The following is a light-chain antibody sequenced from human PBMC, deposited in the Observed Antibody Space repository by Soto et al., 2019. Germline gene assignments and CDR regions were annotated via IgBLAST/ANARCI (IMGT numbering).Light chain of an antibody. J-gene: IGLJ1*01. V-gene: IGLV2-14*01. CDR1: SSDVGGYNY. Sequence: QSLLTQPAAVSGSPGQSITISCTGTSSDVGGYNYVSWYQQHPGKAPKLMIFAVSNRPSGVSNRFSGSKSGNTASLTISGLQAAAEAHYYCIPCPRRINSVFGHGTKLTV. CDR2: AVS. CDR3: IPCPRRINSV.